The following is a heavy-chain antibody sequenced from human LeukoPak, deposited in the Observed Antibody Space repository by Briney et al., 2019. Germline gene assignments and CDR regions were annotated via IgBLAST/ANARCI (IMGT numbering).Heavy chain of an antibody. J-gene: IGHJ4*02. CDR1: GFTFSSYW. Sequence: PGGSLRLSCAASGFTFSSYWMHWVRQAPGKGLVWVSRINTDGITTNYADSVKGRFTISRDDAKNTLYLQMNSLRAEDTAMYNCTREGDGYHADYWGQGTLVTVSS. D-gene: IGHD5-24*01. V-gene: IGHV3-74*01. CDR3: TREGDGYHADY. CDR2: INTDGITT.